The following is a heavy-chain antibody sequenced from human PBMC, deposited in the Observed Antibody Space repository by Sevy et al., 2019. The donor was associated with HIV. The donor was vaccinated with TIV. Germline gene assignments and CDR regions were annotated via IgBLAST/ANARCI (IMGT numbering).Heavy chain of an antibody. CDR2: ISASGDSS. D-gene: IGHD6-13*01. Sequence: GGSLRLSCAASGFTFSRYAMNWVRQAPGKGLEWVSSISASGDSSHYADPIHYADSVKGRFTISRDNSKNTLYLQMNSLRPEDTAVYFCATVGPAGTLYEYFEHWGQGTLVTVSS. V-gene: IGHV3-23*01. CDR3: ATVGPAGTLYEYFEH. CDR1: GFTFSRYA. J-gene: IGHJ1*01.